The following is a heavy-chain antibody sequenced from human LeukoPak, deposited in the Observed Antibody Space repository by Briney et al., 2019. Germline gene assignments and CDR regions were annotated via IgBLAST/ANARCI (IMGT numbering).Heavy chain of an antibody. CDR2: MNPNSGNT. CDR3: ARVPTYPMVAATGTGGGDY. Sequence: ASVKVSCKASGYTFTSYDINWVRQATGQGLEWMGWMNPNSGNTGFAQTFQGRVTMTRNTSISTAYMGLSSLRSEDTAVYYCARVPTYPMVAATGTGGGDYWGQGTLVTVSS. V-gene: IGHV1-8*01. J-gene: IGHJ4*02. CDR1: GYTFTSYD. D-gene: IGHD2-15*01.